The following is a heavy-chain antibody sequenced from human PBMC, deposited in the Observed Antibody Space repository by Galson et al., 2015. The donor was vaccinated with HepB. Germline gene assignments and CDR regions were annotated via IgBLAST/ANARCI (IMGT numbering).Heavy chain of an antibody. Sequence: SVKGSCKASGYKFTSYYMHWVRQAPGQGLEWMGIINPSGGSTDYAQKFRGRLTMTRDTSTSTVFMELSSLRSEDTAVYHCARGVLLWDGPDYWGQGTLVTVSS. CDR3: ARGVLLWDGPDY. CDR2: INPSGGST. D-gene: IGHD3-10*01. V-gene: IGHV1-46*01. J-gene: IGHJ4*02. CDR1: GYKFTSYY.